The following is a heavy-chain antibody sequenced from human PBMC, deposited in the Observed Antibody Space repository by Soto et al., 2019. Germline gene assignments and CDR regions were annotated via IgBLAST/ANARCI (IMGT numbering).Heavy chain of an antibody. D-gene: IGHD1-1*01. Sequence: ASVKVSCKASGYTFTSYGISWVLQAPGQGLEWMGWISAYNGNTNYAQKLQGRVTMTTDTSTSTAYMELRSLRSDDTAVYYCARFDWNAIYYYYGMDVWGQGTTVTVSS. V-gene: IGHV1-18*01. CDR2: ISAYNGNT. J-gene: IGHJ6*02. CDR3: ARFDWNAIYYYYGMDV. CDR1: GYTFTSYG.